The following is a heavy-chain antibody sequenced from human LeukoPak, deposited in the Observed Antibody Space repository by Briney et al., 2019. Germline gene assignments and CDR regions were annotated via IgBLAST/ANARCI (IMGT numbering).Heavy chain of an antibody. V-gene: IGHV1-18*01. CDR2: ISAYNGNT. J-gene: IGHJ4*02. Sequence: ASVKVSCKASGYTLTSYGISWVRQAPGQGLEWMGWISAYNGNTNYAQKLQGRVTMTTDTSTSTAYMELRSLRSDDTAVYYCVSTLTPGIAAAGTDRFVFLYWGQGTLVTVSS. CDR3: VSTLTPGIAAAGTDRFVFLY. D-gene: IGHD6-13*01. CDR1: GYTLTSYG.